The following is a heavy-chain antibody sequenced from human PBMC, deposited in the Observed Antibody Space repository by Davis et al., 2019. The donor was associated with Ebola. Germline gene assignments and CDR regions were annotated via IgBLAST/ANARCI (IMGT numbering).Heavy chain of an antibody. CDR3: AREEEYRFGELLYSYYYGMDV. J-gene: IGHJ6*04. CDR1: GFTFSSYS. V-gene: IGHV3-21*01. CDR2: ISSSSSYI. Sequence: GGSLRLSCAASGFTFSSYSMNWVRQAPGKGLEWVSSISSSSSYIYYADSVKGRFTISRDNAKNSLYLQMNSLRAEDTAVYYCAREEEYRFGELLYSYYYGMDVWGKGTTVTVSS. D-gene: IGHD3-10*01.